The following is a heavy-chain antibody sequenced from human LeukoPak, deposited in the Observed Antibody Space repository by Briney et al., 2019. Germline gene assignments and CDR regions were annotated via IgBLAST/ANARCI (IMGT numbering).Heavy chain of an antibody. D-gene: IGHD1-26*01. CDR2: ITSSSSYI. V-gene: IGHV3-21*06. Sequence: GSLRLSCAASGFTFSSYNMNWARQAPGKGPEWVSSITSSSSYIYYADSVKGRFTISRDNAKDSLYLQMDSLRVEDTAVYYCARDPYSGSYGPYYYYYMDVWGKGTTVTISS. J-gene: IGHJ6*03. CDR3: ARDPYSGSYGPYYYYYMDV. CDR1: GFTFSSYN.